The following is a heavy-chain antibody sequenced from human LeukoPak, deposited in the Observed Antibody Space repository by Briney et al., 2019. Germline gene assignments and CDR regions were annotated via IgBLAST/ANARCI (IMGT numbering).Heavy chain of an antibody. CDR2: INPNSGGT. CDR3: ARRGEADYDILTGYRDY. J-gene: IGHJ4*02. V-gene: IGHV1-2*02. Sequence: ASVKVSCKASGYTFTGYYMHWVRQAPGQGLEWLGWINPNSGGTNYAQRFQGRVTMTRDTSISTAYMELSRLRSDDTAVYYCARRGEADYDILTGYRDYWGQGNLVTVSS. D-gene: IGHD3-9*01. CDR1: GYTFTGYY.